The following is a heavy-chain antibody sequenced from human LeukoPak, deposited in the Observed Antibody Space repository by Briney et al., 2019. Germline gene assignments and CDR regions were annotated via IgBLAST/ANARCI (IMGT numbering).Heavy chain of an antibody. CDR3: ARAYCSSTSCFNWFDP. Sequence: ASVKVSCKACGYTFTGYYMHWVGQAPGRGLEWMGRINPNSGGTNYAQKFQGRVTMTRDTSISTAYMELSRLRSDDTAVYYCARAYCSSTSCFNWFDPWGQGTLVTVSS. D-gene: IGHD2-2*01. CDR2: INPNSGGT. V-gene: IGHV1-2*06. CDR1: GYTFTGYY. J-gene: IGHJ5*02.